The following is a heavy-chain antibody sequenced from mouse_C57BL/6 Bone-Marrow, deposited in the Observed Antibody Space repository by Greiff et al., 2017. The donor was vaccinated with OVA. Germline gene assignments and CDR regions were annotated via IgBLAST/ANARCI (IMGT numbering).Heavy chain of an antibody. CDR2: INPSNGGT. CDR3: ARGRGYLPFDY. Sequence: VKLQQSGTELVKPGASVKLSCKASGYTFTSYWMHWVKQRPGQGLEWIGNINPSNGGTNYNEKFKSKATLTVDKSSSTAYMQLSSLTSEDSAVYYCARGRGYLPFDYWGQGTTLTVSS. D-gene: IGHD2-2*01. CDR1: GYTFTSYW. J-gene: IGHJ2*01. V-gene: IGHV1-53*01.